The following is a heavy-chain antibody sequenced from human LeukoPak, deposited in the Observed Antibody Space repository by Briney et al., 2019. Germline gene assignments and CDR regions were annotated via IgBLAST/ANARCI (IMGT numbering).Heavy chain of an antibody. CDR1: GGSISSYY. J-gene: IGHJ4*02. Sequence: SETLSLTCTVSGGSISSYYWSWIRQPPGKGLEWIGYIYYSGSTNYNPSLKSRVTISVDTSKNQFSLKLSSVTAADTAVYYCARALPVLSYYYDSSGAIDYWGQGTLVTVSS. CDR3: ARALPVLSYYYDSSGAIDY. CDR2: IYYSGST. V-gene: IGHV4-59*12. D-gene: IGHD3-22*01.